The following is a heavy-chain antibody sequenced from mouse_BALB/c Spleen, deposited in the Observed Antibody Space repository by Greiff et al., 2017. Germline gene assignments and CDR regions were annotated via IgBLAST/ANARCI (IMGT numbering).Heavy chain of an antibody. Sequence: EVKLVESGGGLVKPGGSLKLSCAASGFTFSSYTMSWVRQTPEKRLEWVATISSGGSYTYYPDSVKGRFTISRDNAKNTLYLQMSSLKSEDTAMYYCTRDSGGYSSYAMDYWGQGTSVTVSS. CDR1: GFTFSSYT. D-gene: IGHD2-14*01. CDR2: ISSGGSYT. CDR3: TRDSGGYSSYAMDY. V-gene: IGHV5-6-4*01. J-gene: IGHJ4*01.